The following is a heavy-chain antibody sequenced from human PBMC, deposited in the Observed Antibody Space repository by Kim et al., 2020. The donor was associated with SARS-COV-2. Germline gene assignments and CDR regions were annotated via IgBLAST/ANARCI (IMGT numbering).Heavy chain of an antibody. CDR2: TSYDESNK. V-gene: IGHV3-30*03. CDR3: AREGSSGSFPDS. CDR1: GFTFSNYG. Sequence: GGSLRLSCAASGFTFSNYGMHWVRQAPGKGLEWVAHTSYDESNKYYADSVEGCFTISRDNSKNTLYLQMNTLRVDDTAVYYCAREGSSGSFPDSWGQGT. J-gene: IGHJ4*02. D-gene: IGHD3-10*01.